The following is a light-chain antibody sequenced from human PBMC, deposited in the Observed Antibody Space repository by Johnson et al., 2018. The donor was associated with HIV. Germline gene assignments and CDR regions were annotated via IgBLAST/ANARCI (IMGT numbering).Light chain of an antibody. CDR1: SSNIGNNY. CDR2: ENN. CDR3: GTWDSSLSSGV. Sequence: QPVLTQPPLVSAAPGQKVTISCSGSSSNIGNNYVSWYQQLPGTAPKLLIYENNKRPSGIPDRFSGSKSGTSATLGITGLQTGDEADYYCGTWDSSLSSGVFGTGTKVTVL. J-gene: IGLJ1*01. V-gene: IGLV1-51*02.